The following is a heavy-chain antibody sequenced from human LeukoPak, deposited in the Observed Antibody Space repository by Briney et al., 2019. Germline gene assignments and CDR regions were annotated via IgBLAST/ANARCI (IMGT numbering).Heavy chain of an antibody. CDR1: GFTVSSNY. CDR3: AVPGDY. Sequence: PGGSLRLSCAASGFTVSSNYMSWVRQAPGKGLDWVSIVSSGGDSTYYADSVKGRFTISRDNSKNTVYLQMNSLRVEDTAVYYCAVPGDYWGQGILVTVSS. V-gene: IGHV3-53*01. J-gene: IGHJ4*02. CDR2: VSSGGDST.